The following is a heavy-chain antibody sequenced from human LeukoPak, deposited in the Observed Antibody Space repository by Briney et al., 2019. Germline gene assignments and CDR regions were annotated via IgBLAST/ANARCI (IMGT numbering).Heavy chain of an antibody. D-gene: IGHD2-21*02. CDR3: ARNTTEVVTAKWFDP. CDR1: GYSISSGDY. V-gene: IGHV4-38-2*01. Sequence: SETLSLTCAASGYSISSGDYWGWIRQPPGKGLEWIGSIHHSGSTHYNPSLKSRGTISVDTSKNQFSLKLSSVTAADTAVYYCARNTTEVVTAKWFDPWGQGSLVTVSS. CDR2: IHHSGST. J-gene: IGHJ5*02.